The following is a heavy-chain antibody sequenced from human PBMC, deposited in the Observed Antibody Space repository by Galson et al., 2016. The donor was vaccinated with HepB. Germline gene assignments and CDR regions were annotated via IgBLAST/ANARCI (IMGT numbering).Heavy chain of an antibody. D-gene: IGHD5-24*01. V-gene: IGHV3-30*18. CDR1: GFTFNIYG. J-gene: IGHJ4*02. CDR3: VKDPFMGAGGYNYFDH. CDR2: ISYDGINQ. Sequence: SLRLSCAASGFTFNIYGMHWVRQAPGKGLEWVAVISYDGINQYYADSVKGRSTIARDNSKNTLYLQLNSLRPEDTAVYYCVKDPFMGAGGYNYFDHWGQGTLVTVSS.